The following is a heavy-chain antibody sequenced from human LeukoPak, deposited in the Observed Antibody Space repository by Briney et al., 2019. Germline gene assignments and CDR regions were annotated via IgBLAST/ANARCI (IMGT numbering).Heavy chain of an antibody. CDR2: LYYSGVS. V-gene: IGHV4-59*08. CDR3: VGSGYRWDAFDV. J-gene: IGHJ3*01. D-gene: IGHD3-22*01. Sequence: SETLSLTCTVSGSSISSYYWNWLRQPPGKGLEWIGFLYYSGVSKYNPSLNSRVTISMDTSRSQVSLRLSSVTAADTAVYYCVGSGYRWDAFDVWGQGTMVTVSS. CDR1: GSSISSYY.